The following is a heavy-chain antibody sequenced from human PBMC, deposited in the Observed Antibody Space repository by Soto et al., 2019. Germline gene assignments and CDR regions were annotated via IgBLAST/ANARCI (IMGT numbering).Heavy chain of an antibody. CDR3: AKGLPTDY. CDR1: GFTFSSYT. CDR2: ISGSGDST. J-gene: IGHJ4*02. Sequence: EVQLLVSGGDLVQTGGSLRISCAASGFTFSSYTMTWVRQAPGKGLEWASDISGSGDSTHYVGSVKGRFTISRDNSKNTLYLQMNSLRVEDTAVYFCAKGLPTDYWGQGTLVTVSS. V-gene: IGHV3-23*01. D-gene: IGHD4-17*01.